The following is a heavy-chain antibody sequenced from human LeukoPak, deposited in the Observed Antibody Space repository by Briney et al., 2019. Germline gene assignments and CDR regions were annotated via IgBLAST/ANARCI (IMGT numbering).Heavy chain of an antibody. Sequence: TGGSLRLSCAASGFTFSSYAMHWVRQAPGKGLEWVAVISYDGSNKYYADSVKGRFTISRDNSKNTLYLQMNSLRVEDTAVYYCAKDLGLGGGSVFDHWGQGTLVTVSS. V-gene: IGHV3-30*04. CDR3: AKDLGLGGGSVFDH. CDR1: GFTFSSYA. CDR2: ISYDGSNK. D-gene: IGHD2-15*01. J-gene: IGHJ4*02.